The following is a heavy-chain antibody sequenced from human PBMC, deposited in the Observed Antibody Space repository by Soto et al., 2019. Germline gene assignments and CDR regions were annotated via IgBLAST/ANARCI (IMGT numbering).Heavy chain of an antibody. J-gene: IGHJ6*02. CDR3: AKDQRYCSSTSCYTGWYYYYGMDV. D-gene: IGHD2-2*02. CDR2: ISYVGSNK. V-gene: IGHV3-30*18. Sequence: GGPLRLSCAASGFTFSSYGMHWVRQAPGKGLEWVAVISYVGSNKYYADSVKGRFTISRENSKNTLYLKMNMLRAEDTAVYYCAKDQRYCSSTSCYTGWYYYYGMDVWGQGTTVTVSS. CDR1: GFTFSSYG.